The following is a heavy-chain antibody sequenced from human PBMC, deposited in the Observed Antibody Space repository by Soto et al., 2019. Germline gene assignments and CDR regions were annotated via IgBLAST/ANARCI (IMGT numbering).Heavy chain of an antibody. CDR1: GFTFSSYG. D-gene: IGHD1-26*01. CDR2: ISYDGSNK. Sequence: GGSLRPSCAASGFTFSSYGMHWVRQAPGKGLEWVAVISYDGSNKYYADSVKGRFTITRDNSKNTLYLQMNSLRAEDTAVYYCAKEARSGSYIDHWGQGTLVTVSS. CDR3: AKEARSGSYIDH. J-gene: IGHJ4*02. V-gene: IGHV3-30*18.